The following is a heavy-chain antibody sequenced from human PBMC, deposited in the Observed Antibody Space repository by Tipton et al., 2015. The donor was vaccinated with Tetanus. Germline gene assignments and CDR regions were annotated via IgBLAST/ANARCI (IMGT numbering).Heavy chain of an antibody. V-gene: IGHV3-74*01. CDR1: GFTISSYW. Sequence: GSLRLSCEASGFTISSYWIHWVRQVPGKGLLWVARMTTDASNTAYADFVKGRFTLSRDNAKNTLYLQMNSLRAEDTAIYYCARGAYGQFDYWGQGTLVTVSS. J-gene: IGHJ4*02. D-gene: IGHD4-17*01. CDR3: ARGAYGQFDY. CDR2: MTTDASNT.